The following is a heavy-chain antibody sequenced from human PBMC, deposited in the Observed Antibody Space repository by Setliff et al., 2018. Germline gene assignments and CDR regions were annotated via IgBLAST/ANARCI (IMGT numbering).Heavy chain of an antibody. J-gene: IGHJ6*03. Sequence: KSSETLSLTCTVSGASVNSGYDNWNWLRQPAGKGLEWIGHINRRGSTNFTPSLKSRVTISLDTSKNQFSLNLTSVTAADTAVYYCARATSGWYSAYYYYMDVWGKGTTVTVSS. CDR2: INRRGST. CDR1: GASVNSGYDN. D-gene: IGHD6-19*01. CDR3: ARATSGWYSAYYYYMDV. V-gene: IGHV4-61*09.